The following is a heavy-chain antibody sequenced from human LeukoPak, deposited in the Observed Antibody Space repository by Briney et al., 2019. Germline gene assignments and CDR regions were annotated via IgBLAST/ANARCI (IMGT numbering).Heavy chain of an antibody. D-gene: IGHD1-1*01. CDR1: GFTFSSYE. CDR2: ISSSGTTI. J-gene: IGHJ4*02. CDR3: AGGPTTGNLDY. Sequence: GWSLRLSCAASGFTFSSYEMYWVHQAPGKGLEWVSYISSSGTTIYHADSVKGRFTISRENAKNSLYLQMNSLRAEDAGLYYCAGGPTTGNLDYWGQGSLVTVSS. V-gene: IGHV3-48*03.